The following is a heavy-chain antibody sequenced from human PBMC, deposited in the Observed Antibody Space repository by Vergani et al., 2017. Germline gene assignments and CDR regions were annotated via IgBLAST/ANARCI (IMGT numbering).Heavy chain of an antibody. D-gene: IGHD2-15*01. CDR2: IIPIFGTA. J-gene: IGHJ6*02. Sequence: QVQLVQSGAEVKKPGSSVKVSCKASGGTFSSYAISWVRQAPGQGLEWMGRIIPIFGTANYAQKFQGRVTITADESTSTAYMELSSLRSEDTAVYYCARDHCSGGRCYLHYYYGMDVWGQGTTVTVSS. CDR3: ARDHCSGGRCYLHYYYGMDV. CDR1: GGTFSSYA. V-gene: IGHV1-69*18.